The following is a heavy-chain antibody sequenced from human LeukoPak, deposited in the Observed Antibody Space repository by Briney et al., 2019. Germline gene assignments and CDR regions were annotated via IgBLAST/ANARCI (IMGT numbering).Heavy chain of an antibody. CDR1: GFTFSSYS. V-gene: IGHV3-21*01. J-gene: IGHJ6*02. Sequence: GGSLRLSCAASGFTFSSYSMNWVRQAPGKGLEWVSSISSSSSYIYYADSVKGRFTISRDNAKNSLYLQMNSLRAEDTAVYYGARDEYYYDSSGSPHYGMDVWGQGTTVTVSS. CDR3: ARDEYYYDSSGSPHYGMDV. D-gene: IGHD3-22*01. CDR2: ISSSSSYI.